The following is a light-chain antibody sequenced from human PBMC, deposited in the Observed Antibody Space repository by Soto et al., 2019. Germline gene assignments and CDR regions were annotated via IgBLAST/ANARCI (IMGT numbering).Light chain of an antibody. V-gene: IGKV1-33*01. CDR1: QDIKNY. J-gene: IGKJ5*01. CDR2: DAS. Sequence: DIQMTQSPSSLSSSVGDRGTITCQASQDIKNYLNWYQQKPGKAPKLLIYDASDLETGVPSRFSGSGSGTGFTFTISSLQPEDFATYYCQQYESLPLTFGQGTRLEIK. CDR3: QQYESLPLT.